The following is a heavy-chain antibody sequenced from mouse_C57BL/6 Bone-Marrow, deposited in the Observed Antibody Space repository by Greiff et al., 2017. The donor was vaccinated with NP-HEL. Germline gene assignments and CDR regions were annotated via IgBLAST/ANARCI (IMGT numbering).Heavy chain of an antibody. CDR2: IDPSDSYT. V-gene: IGHV1-69*01. Sequence: QVQLQQPGAELVMPGASVKLSCKASGYTFTSYWMHLVKQRPGQGLEWIGEIDPSDSYTNYNQKFKGKSTLTVDKSSSTVYMQLSSLTSEDSAVYDCARDGYDGEAWFAYWGQGTLVTVSA. CDR3: ARDGYDGEAWFAY. CDR1: GYTFTSYW. J-gene: IGHJ3*01. D-gene: IGHD2-2*01.